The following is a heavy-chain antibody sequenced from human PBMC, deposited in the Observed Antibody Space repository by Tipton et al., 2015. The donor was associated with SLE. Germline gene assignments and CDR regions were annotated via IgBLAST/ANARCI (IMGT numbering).Heavy chain of an antibody. D-gene: IGHD3-22*01. V-gene: IGHV3-7*01. CDR2: MKQDGSEK. CDR1: GFSFSTSW. Sequence: SLRLSCVVSGFSFSTSWMSWVRQAPGKGLEWVANMKQDGSEKYSVDSVKGRFTISRDNAKNSLYLQMNSLRVEDTAVHYCAKGGYFDGSARGYFDYWGQGTLVTVSS. CDR3: AKGGYFDGSARGYFDY. J-gene: IGHJ4*02.